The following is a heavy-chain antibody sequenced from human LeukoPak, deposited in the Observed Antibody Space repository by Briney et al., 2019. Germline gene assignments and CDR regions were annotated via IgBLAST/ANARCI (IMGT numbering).Heavy chain of an antibody. CDR3: ARGQYQRSHAFDI. D-gene: IGHD2-2*01. Sequence: PSQTLSLTCTVSGGSISSGSYYWSWIRQPAGKGLEWIGRIYTSGSTNYNPSLKSRVTISVDTSKNQFSLKLSSVTAADTAVYYRARGQYQRSHAFDIWGQGTMVTVSS. V-gene: IGHV4-61*02. CDR2: IYTSGST. CDR1: GGSISSGSYY. J-gene: IGHJ3*02.